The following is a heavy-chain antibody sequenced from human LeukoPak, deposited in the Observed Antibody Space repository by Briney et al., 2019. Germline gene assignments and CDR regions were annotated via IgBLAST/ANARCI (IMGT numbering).Heavy chain of an antibody. D-gene: IGHD6-19*01. V-gene: IGHV4-4*02. Sequence: SETLSLTCAVSGGSISSSYWWSWVRQPPGKGLEWIGEIYHSGTTNYNPSLKSRVTISVDKLKNQFSLRLSSVTAADTAVYYCARDTTAVTSSAFDSWGHGTLVTVSS. CDR2: IYHSGTT. CDR1: GGSISSSYW. J-gene: IGHJ4*01. CDR3: ARDTTAVTSSAFDS.